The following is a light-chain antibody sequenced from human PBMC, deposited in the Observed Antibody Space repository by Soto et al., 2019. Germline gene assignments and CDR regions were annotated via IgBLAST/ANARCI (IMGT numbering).Light chain of an antibody. Sequence: QSVLTQPPSASGSPGQSVTISCTGTSSDVGDYNYVSWYQQHPGKAPKLMIYEVSKRPSGVPDRFSGSKSGNTASLTVSGLQAVDEADYYCSSYAGINNFYVFGTGTKVTVL. CDR3: SSYAGINNFYV. CDR2: EVS. CDR1: SSDVGDYNY. J-gene: IGLJ1*01. V-gene: IGLV2-8*01.